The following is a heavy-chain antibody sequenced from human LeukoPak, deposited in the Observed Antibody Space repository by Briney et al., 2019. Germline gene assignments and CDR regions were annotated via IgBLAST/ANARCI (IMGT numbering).Heavy chain of an antibody. Sequence: GGSLRLSCAASGFTFSSYAMSWVRQAPGKGLEWVSAISGSGGSTYYADSVKGRFTISRDNSKNTLYLQMNSLRAEDTAVYYCAKARAYYGSGSYYKEPNYYFDYWGQGTLVTVSS. CDR2: ISGSGGST. CDR1: GFTFSSYA. V-gene: IGHV3-23*01. CDR3: AKARAYYGSGSYYKEPNYYFDY. J-gene: IGHJ4*02. D-gene: IGHD3-10*01.